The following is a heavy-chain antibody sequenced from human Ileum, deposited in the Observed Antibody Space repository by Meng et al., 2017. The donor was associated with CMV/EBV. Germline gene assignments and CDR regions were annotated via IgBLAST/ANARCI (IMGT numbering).Heavy chain of an antibody. Sequence: QVQLVESGGDVVQPGRSVRLSCAASGCTFSSYVMHWVRQAPGKGLEWVAVTAHDESVKHYADSVKGRFTLSRDNSKSTLYLQMNNLRTEDTAVYYCATKGGGSGSFDYLDHWGQGTLVTVSS. CDR1: GCTFSSYV. D-gene: IGHD3-22*01. J-gene: IGHJ4*02. V-gene: IGHV3-30-3*01. CDR3: ATKGGGSGSFDYLDH. CDR2: TAHDESVK.